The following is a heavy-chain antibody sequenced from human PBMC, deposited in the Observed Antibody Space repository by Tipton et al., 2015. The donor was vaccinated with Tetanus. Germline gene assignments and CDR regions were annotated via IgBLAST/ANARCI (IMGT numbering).Heavy chain of an antibody. J-gene: IGHJ4*02. CDR3: AKLKSRGDSSAIEH. CDR1: GFNFGDFN. Sequence: SLRLSCQGSGFNFGDFNMNWIRQTPGKGLQWVSSISGHSTYIHYAESVRGRFSVSRDNAENSLYLQVDSLRAEDTAVYYCAKLKSRGDSSAIEHWGQGTLVTVSS. CDR2: ISGHSTYI. V-gene: IGHV3-21*01. D-gene: IGHD2-21*02.